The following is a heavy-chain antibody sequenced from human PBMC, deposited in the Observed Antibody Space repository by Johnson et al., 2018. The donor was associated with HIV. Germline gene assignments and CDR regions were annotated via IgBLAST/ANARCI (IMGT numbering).Heavy chain of an antibody. CDR3: ARDRWDDFWSGYSHGFDS. V-gene: IGHV3-30-3*01. D-gene: IGHD3-3*01. Sequence: VQLVESGGGLVQPGGSLRLSCAASGFTFSSYAMHWVRQAPGKGLEWVAVISYDGSNKYYADSVKGRFTISRDNSKKTLYLQMNSLRAEDTAVYYCARDRWDDFWSGYSHGFDSWGQGTMVTVSS. CDR2: ISYDGSNK. CDR1: GFTFSSYA. J-gene: IGHJ3*02.